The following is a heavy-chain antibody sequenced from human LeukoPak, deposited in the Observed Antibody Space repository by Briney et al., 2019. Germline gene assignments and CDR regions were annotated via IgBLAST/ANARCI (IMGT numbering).Heavy chain of an antibody. CDR1: GGSISSGGYY. V-gene: IGHV4-31*03. CDR3: ARDGLDYYDSSGYTSSRGLGI. J-gene: IGHJ3*02. Sequence: PSETLSLTCTVSGGSISSGGYYWSWIRQHPGTGLEWIGYIYYSGSTYYDSSLKSRVTISVDTSKNQFSLKLSSVTAADTAVYYCARDGLDYYDSSGYTSSRGLGIWGQGTMVTVSS. D-gene: IGHD3-22*01. CDR2: IYYSGST.